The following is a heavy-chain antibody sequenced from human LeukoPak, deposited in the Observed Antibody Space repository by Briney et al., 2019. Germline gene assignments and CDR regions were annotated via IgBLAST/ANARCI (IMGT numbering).Heavy chain of an antibody. J-gene: IGHJ4*02. CDR3: ARGGQLWPFDY. CDR1: GASVSSGSYY. Sequence: PSETLFLTCTVSGASVSSGSYYWSWIRQPPGKGLEWIGYIYYSGTTNYNPFLKSRVTISVDTSKNQFSLKLSSVTAADTAVYYCARGGQLWPFDYWGQGTLVTVSS. V-gene: IGHV4-61*01. D-gene: IGHD5-18*01. CDR2: IYYSGTT.